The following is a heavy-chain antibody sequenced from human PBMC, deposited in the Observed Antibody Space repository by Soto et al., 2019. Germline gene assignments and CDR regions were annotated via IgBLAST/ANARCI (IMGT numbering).Heavy chain of an antibody. V-gene: IGHV1-2*04. Sequence: ASVKVSCKASGYTFTDYYRHWGRQAPGQGLEWMGWINPNSGGTNYAQKFQGWVTMTRDTSISTAYMELSRLKSDDTAVYYCARDRMTVGVPHNWFAPWGQGTLVTVSS. CDR1: GYTFTDYY. CDR2: INPNSGGT. D-gene: IGHD3-3*01. CDR3: ARDRMTVGVPHNWFAP. J-gene: IGHJ5*02.